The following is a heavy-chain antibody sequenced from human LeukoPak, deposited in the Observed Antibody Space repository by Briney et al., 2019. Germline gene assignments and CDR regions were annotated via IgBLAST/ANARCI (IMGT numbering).Heavy chain of an antibody. D-gene: IGHD3-10*01. CDR3: AKDITMVRGAADY. V-gene: IGHV3-7*03. Sequence: GGSLRLSCTASGFTFSSFWMSWVRQAPGKGLEWVANVKQDGSEKYYVDSVKGRFTISRDNAKNSLYLQMHSLRAEDTALYYCAKDITMVRGAADYWGQGTLVTVSS. CDR1: GFTFSSFW. CDR2: VKQDGSEK. J-gene: IGHJ4*02.